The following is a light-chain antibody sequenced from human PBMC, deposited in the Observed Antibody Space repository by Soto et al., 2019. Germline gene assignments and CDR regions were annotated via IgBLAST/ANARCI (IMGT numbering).Light chain of an antibody. CDR2: DVT. CDR1: SRDVAAYNY. V-gene: IGLV2-14*03. CDR3: SSYTTGSTLV. Sequence: QSALTQPASVSGSPGQSIIISCTGTSRDVAAYNYVSWYQQHPGKAPKLMIYDVTKRPSGVSYRFSASKSGNTASLPISGLLSEDEANYYCSSYTTGSTLVFGTGTKRTVL. J-gene: IGLJ1*01.